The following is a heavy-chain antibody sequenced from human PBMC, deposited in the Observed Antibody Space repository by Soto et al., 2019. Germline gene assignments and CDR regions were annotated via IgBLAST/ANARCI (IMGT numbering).Heavy chain of an antibody. D-gene: IGHD5-12*01. Sequence: KPSETLSLTCTVSGDSISSAAYYWSWIRQHPGKGLEWIGYIYYSGGTTYYNPSLDSRVTMSVDTSKNQFSLKLSSVTAADTAVYYCAREDDIVAGTYYWGQGTLVTVSS. CDR1: GDSISSAAYY. J-gene: IGHJ4*02. CDR2: IYYSGGTT. CDR3: AREDDIVAGTYY. V-gene: IGHV4-31*03.